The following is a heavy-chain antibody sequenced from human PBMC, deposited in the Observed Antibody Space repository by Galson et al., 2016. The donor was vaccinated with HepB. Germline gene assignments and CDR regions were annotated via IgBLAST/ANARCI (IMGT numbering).Heavy chain of an antibody. V-gene: IGHV5-51*01. CDR2: IYPHDSDT. J-gene: IGHJ4*02. CDR3: ARSKSSSSFWPPDY. CDR1: GYTFINYW. Sequence: QSGAEVKKPGESLKISCRGSGYTFINYWIGWVRQMPGKRLEWMGNIYPHDSDTRYSPTFQGQVTMSADKSINTAYLQWSSLNASDTALYYCARSKSSSSFWPPDYWGQGTLVTVSS. D-gene: IGHD6-6*01.